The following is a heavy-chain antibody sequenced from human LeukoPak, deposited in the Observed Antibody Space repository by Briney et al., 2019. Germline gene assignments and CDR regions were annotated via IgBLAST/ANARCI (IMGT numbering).Heavy chain of an antibody. V-gene: IGHV4-30-4*01. D-gene: IGHD5-24*01. CDR2: ISYSGST. J-gene: IGHJ4*02. CDR1: GGSISTSNTY. CDR3: ARGGEGYFYVH. Sequence: SETLSLTCTVSGGSISTSNTYWIWIRQPPGKGLEYIGYISYSGSTHFDPSLKSRLTVSRDMSKNQLSLKLGSVTAADTAVYFCARGGEGYFYVHWGQGTLVTVSS.